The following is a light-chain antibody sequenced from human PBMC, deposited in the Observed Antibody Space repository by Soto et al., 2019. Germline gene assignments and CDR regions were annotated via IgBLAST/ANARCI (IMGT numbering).Light chain of an antibody. Sequence: DFQMTQSPSTLSASVGDKVTMTCRASQSIGSWLAWYQQKPGKAPKVLIYDASSLKSGVPSRFSCSGSVTEFTLTISSVQPDDFATYYYHKYNSYFGQGTRLEIK. J-gene: IGKJ5*01. CDR3: HKYNSY. CDR1: QSIGSW. V-gene: IGKV1-5*01. CDR2: DAS.